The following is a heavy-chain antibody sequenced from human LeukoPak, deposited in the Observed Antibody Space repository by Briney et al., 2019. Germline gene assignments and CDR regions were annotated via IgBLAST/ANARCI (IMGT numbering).Heavy chain of an antibody. CDR2: INQSGST. Sequence: SETLSLTCAVYGGSFSGYYWSWIRQPPGKGLEWIGEINQSGSTNYNPSLKSRVTISVDTSKNQFSLKLSSVTAADTAVYYCASARAENDSSGYQNWFDPWGQGTLVTVSS. D-gene: IGHD3-22*01. J-gene: IGHJ5*02. V-gene: IGHV4-34*01. CDR1: GGSFSGYY. CDR3: ASARAENDSSGYQNWFDP.